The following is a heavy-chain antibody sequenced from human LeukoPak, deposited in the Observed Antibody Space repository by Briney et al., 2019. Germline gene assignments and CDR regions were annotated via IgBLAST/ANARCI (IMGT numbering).Heavy chain of an antibody. D-gene: IGHD6-19*01. CDR1: GFTFSSYW. V-gene: IGHV3-74*01. Sequence: QPGGSLRLSCEASGFTFSSYWMHWVRQAPGKGLVWVSRINSDGSSTSYADSVRGRFTISRDNAKNTLYLQMNSLRAEDTAVYYCARDLIAVAGTRGYYFDYWGQGTLVTVSS. J-gene: IGHJ4*02. CDR2: INSDGSST. CDR3: ARDLIAVAGTRGYYFDY.